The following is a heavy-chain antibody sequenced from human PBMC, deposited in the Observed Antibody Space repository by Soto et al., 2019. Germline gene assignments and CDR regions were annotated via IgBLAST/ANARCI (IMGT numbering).Heavy chain of an antibody. V-gene: IGHV4-59*08. Sequence: SETLSLTCTVSGGSISSYYWSWIRQPPGKGLEWIGYIYYSGGTNYNPSLKSRVTISVDTSKNQSSLKLSSVTAADTAVYYCARQASGWLRFPPSSHAFDIWGQGTMVTVSS. D-gene: IGHD5-12*01. J-gene: IGHJ3*02. CDR1: GGSISSYY. CDR3: ARQASGWLRFPPSSHAFDI. CDR2: IYYSGGT.